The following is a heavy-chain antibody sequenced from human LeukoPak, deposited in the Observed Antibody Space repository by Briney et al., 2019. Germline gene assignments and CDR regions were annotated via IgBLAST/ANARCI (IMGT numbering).Heavy chain of an antibody. D-gene: IGHD3-9*01. V-gene: IGHV4-39*07. CDR2: INHSGST. CDR1: GGSISSSSYY. J-gene: IGHJ4*02. CDR3: AREGDILTGYSEIYFDY. Sequence: SETLSLTCTVSGGSISSSSYYWSWIRQPPGKGLEWIGEINHSGSTNYNPSLKSRVTISVDTSKNQFSLKLSSVTAADTAVYYCAREGDILTGYSEIYFDYWGQGTLVTVSS.